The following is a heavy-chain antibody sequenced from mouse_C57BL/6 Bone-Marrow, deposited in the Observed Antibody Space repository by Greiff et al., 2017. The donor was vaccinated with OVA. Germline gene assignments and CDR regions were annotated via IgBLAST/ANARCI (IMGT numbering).Heavy chain of an antibody. CDR2: INPSTGGT. CDR1: GYSFTGYY. Sequence: VQLKESGPELVKPGASVKISCKASGYSFTGYYMHWVKQSSEKSLEWIGEINPSTGGTSYNQKFKGKATLTVDKSSSTAYMQLKSLTSEDSAVYYCARLGGVVAKDFDVWGTGTTVTVSS. D-gene: IGHD1-1*01. CDR3: ARLGGVVAKDFDV. J-gene: IGHJ1*03. V-gene: IGHV1-43*01.